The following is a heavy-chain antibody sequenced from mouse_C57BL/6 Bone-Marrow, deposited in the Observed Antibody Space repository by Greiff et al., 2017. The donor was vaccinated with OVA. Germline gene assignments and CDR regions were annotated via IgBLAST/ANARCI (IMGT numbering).Heavy chain of an antibody. CDR1: GFTFSSYA. V-gene: IGHV5-9-1*02. CDR2: ISSGGDYI. Sequence: EVKLMESGEGLVKPGGSLKLSCAASGFTFSSYAMSWVRQTPEKRLEWVAYISSGGDYIYYADTVKGRFPISRDNARNTLYLQMSRLKSYDTAMYYCTRGGYYGSSYWWYFDVWGTGTTVTVSS. J-gene: IGHJ1*03. D-gene: IGHD1-1*01. CDR3: TRGGYYGSSYWWYFDV.